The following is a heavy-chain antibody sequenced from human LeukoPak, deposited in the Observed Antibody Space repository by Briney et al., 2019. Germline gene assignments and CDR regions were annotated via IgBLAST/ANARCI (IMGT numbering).Heavy chain of an antibody. V-gene: IGHV3-74*01. CDR2: INTDGSST. CDR3: AKGPTPYDILSDY. Sequence: GGSLRLSCATSGFTFSNYWMHWVRQDPGKGLVWVSRINTDGSSTSYADSVKGRFTISRDYAKNTLYLQMNSLRAEDTAVYYCAKGPTPYDILSDYWGQGTLVTVSS. D-gene: IGHD3-9*01. CDR1: GFTFSNYW. J-gene: IGHJ4*02.